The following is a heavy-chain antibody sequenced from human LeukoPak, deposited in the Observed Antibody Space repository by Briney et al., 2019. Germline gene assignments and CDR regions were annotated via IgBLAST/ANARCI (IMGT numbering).Heavy chain of an antibody. CDR3: ARGTHMTYYYDSSGYSPVY. CDR1: GYTFTSYY. J-gene: IGHJ4*02. CDR2: INPNSGGT. Sequence: ASVTVSCKASGYTFTSYYMHWVRQAPGQGLEWMGWINPNSGGTNYAQKFQGRVTMTRDTSISTAYMELSRLRSDDTAVYYCARGTHMTYYYDSSGYSPVYWGQGTLVTVSS. V-gene: IGHV1-2*02. D-gene: IGHD3-22*01.